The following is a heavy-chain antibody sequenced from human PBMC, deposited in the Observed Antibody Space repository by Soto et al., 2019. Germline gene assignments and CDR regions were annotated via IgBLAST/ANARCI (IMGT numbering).Heavy chain of an antibody. CDR2: IYYSGAT. Sequence: SETLSLTCAVSGGSISSTTYYWAWVRQPPGKGLEWVATIYYSGATYYNPSLKSRLTISVDTSKNQFSLRLSSVTAADTAMYYCARYYDTSNRPYFHHWGQGTRVTVSS. V-gene: IGHV4-39*01. CDR3: ARYYDTSNRPYFHH. CDR1: GGSISSTTYY. D-gene: IGHD3-22*01. J-gene: IGHJ1*01.